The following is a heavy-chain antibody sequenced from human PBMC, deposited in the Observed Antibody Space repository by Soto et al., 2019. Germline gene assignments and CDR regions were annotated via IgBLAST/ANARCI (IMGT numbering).Heavy chain of an antibody. J-gene: IGHJ4*02. Sequence: PGGSLRLSCAASGFTFSSYAMSWVRQAPGKGLEWVSAISGSGGSTYYADSVKGRFTISRDNSKNTLYLQMNSLRAEDTAVYYCAKDLVAGLNSYYFDYWGQGTLVTVSS. CDR3: AKDLVAGLNSYYFDY. CDR2: ISGSGGST. D-gene: IGHD6-19*01. CDR1: GFTFSSYA. V-gene: IGHV3-23*01.